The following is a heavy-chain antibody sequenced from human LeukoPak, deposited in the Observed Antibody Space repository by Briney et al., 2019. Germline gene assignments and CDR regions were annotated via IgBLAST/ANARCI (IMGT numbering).Heavy chain of an antibody. V-gene: IGHV3-33*01. J-gene: IGHJ3*02. CDR2: IWYDGSNK. D-gene: IGHD1-26*01. CDR1: GFTFSSYG. Sequence: GGSLRLSCAASGFTFSSYGMHWVRQAPGKGLEWVAVIWYDGSNKYYADSVKGRFTISRDNSKNTLSLQMNSLRAEDTAMYYCARYEGARSAFDIWGQGTMVTVSS. CDR3: ARYEGARSAFDI.